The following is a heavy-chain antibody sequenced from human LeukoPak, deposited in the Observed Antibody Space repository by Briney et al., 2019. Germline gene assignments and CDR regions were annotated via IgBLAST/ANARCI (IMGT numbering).Heavy chain of an antibody. Sequence: GGSLRLSCAASGFTFNTYAMTWVRQAPGMGLEWVSGISGSGSNAYYAGSVKGRFTISRDNSKNTLYLQMNSLRVEDTALYYRAKDLQRWIQLPDYWGQGTLVTVSS. CDR2: ISGSGSNA. V-gene: IGHV3-23*01. CDR1: GFTFNTYA. CDR3: AKDLQRWIQLPDY. J-gene: IGHJ4*02. D-gene: IGHD5-24*01.